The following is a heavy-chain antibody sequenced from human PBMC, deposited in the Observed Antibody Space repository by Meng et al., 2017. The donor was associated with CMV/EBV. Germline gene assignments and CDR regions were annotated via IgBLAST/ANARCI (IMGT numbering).Heavy chain of an antibody. Sequence: GESLKISCAASGFTFSSYWMHWVRQAPGKGLVWVSRINSDGSSTSYADSVKGRFTISRDNAKNTLYLQMNSLRAEDTAVYYCARVLHSSSAYGMDVWGQGTTVTVSS. CDR2: INSDGSST. CDR1: GFTFSSYW. D-gene: IGHD6-6*01. CDR3: ARVLHSSSAYGMDV. J-gene: IGHJ6*02. V-gene: IGHV3-74*01.